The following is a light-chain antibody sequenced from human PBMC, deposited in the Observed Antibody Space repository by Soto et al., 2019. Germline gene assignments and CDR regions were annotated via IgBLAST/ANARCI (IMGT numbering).Light chain of an antibody. CDR3: QHYNGYRWT. Sequence: DIQMTQSPSTLSASVGDRVTITCRASQSVSNWLAWYQQKPGKAPKILIYKASSLESGVPSRFSGSGSGTEFTLTISSLRPEDFATYYCQHYNGYRWTFGQGTKVDIK. CDR1: QSVSNW. J-gene: IGKJ1*01. CDR2: KAS. V-gene: IGKV1-5*03.